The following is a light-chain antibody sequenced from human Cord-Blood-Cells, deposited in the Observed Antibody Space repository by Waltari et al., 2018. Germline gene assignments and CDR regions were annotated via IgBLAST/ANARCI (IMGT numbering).Light chain of an antibody. Sequence: EIVMTHSPPTLSVSPGERATPSCRASQSVSSNLAWYQQKPGQAPRLLIYGASTRATGIPARFSGSGSGTEFTLTISSLQSEDFAVYYCQQYNNWPYTFGQGTKLEIK. J-gene: IGKJ2*01. CDR2: GAS. CDR3: QQYNNWPYT. CDR1: QSVSSN. V-gene: IGKV3-15*01.